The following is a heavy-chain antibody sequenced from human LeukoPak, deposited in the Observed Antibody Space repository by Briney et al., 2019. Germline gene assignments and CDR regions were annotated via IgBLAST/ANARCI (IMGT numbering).Heavy chain of an antibody. V-gene: IGHV4-34*01. CDR1: GGSFSGYY. D-gene: IGHD6-13*01. Sequence: SETLSLTCAVYGGSFSGYYWSWIRQPPGKGLEWIGEINHSGSTNYNPSLKSRVTISVDTSKNQFSLKLSSVTAADTAVYYCARVRSRYPFDYWGQGTLVTVSS. CDR3: ARVRSRYPFDY. CDR2: INHSGST. J-gene: IGHJ4*02.